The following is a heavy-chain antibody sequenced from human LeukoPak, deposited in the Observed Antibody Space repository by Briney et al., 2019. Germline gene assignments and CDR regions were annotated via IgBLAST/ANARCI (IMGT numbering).Heavy chain of an antibody. D-gene: IGHD3-10*01. CDR2: MNPNSGNT. CDR3: AREYGQKLLWFGELLERYNWFDP. V-gene: IGHV1-8*01. CDR1: GYTFTSYD. J-gene: IGHJ5*02. Sequence: ASVKVSCKASGYTFTSYDINWVRQATGQGLEWMGWMNPNSGNTGYAQKFQGRVTMTRNTSISTAYMELSSLRSEDTAVYYCAREYGQKLLWFGELLERYNWFDPWGQGTLVTVSS.